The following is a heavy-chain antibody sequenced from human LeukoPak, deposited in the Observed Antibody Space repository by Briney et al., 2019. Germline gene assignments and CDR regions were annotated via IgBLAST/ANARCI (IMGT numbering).Heavy chain of an antibody. D-gene: IGHD6-13*01. Sequence: GGSLRLSCAASGFTFSSYALSWVRQAPGKGLEWVSGISWNSGSIGYADSVKGRFTISRDNAKNSLYLQMNSLRAEDMALYYCAKDSGSSSWYEFDYWGQGTLVTVSS. CDR1: GFTFSSYA. V-gene: IGHV3-9*03. J-gene: IGHJ4*02. CDR3: AKDSGSSSWYEFDY. CDR2: ISWNSGSI.